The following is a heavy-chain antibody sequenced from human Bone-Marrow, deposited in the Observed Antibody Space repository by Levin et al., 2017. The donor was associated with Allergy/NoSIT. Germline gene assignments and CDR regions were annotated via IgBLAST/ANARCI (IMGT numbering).Heavy chain of an antibody. Sequence: ASVKVSCKASGYTLTDSYMHWVRQVTGQGLEWMGRFNPQSGGVNYAQKFQGRVTLTRDTSINTAYMELSRLRSDDTGVYYCARKNSAGTFDYWGQGTLVAVSS. CDR2: FNPQSGGV. J-gene: IGHJ4*02. D-gene: IGHD1-1*01. CDR3: ARKNSAGTFDY. V-gene: IGHV1-2*05. CDR1: GYTLTDSY.